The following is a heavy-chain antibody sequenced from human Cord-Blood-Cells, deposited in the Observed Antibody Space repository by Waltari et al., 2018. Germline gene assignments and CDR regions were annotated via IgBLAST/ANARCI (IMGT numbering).Heavy chain of an antibody. CDR1: GYPLTSYA. Sequence: QVQLVQSGAEVKKPGASAKVSCKASGYPLTSYAMHSVRQAPGQRLEWMGWINAGNGNTKYSQKFQGRVTITRDTSASTAYMELSSLRSEDTAVYYCARAKSGSYFYFQHWGQGTLVTVSS. V-gene: IGHV1-3*01. CDR3: ARAKSGSYFYFQH. J-gene: IGHJ1*01. CDR2: INAGNGNT. D-gene: IGHD1-26*01.